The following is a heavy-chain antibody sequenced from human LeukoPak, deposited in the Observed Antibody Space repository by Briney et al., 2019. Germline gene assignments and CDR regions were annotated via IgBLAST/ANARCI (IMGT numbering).Heavy chain of an antibody. CDR1: GYTFTGYY. Sequence: ASVKVSCKASGYTFTGYYMHWVRQAPGQGLEWMGWINPNSGGTNYARKFQGRVTMTRDTSISTAYMELSGLRSDDTAVYYCAKASYYDSSGYLLDYWGQGTLVTVSS. J-gene: IGHJ4*02. V-gene: IGHV1-2*02. CDR2: INPNSGGT. CDR3: AKASYYDSSGYLLDY. D-gene: IGHD3-22*01.